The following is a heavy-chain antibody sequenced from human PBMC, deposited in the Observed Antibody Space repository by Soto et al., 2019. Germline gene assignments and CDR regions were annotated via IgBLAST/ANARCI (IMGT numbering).Heavy chain of an antibody. V-gene: IGHV4-31*03. CDR1: GGSISSGGYY. CDR2: IYYSGST. J-gene: IGHJ6*02. Sequence: PSLTCTVSGGSISSGGYYWSLIRQHPGKGLEWIGYIYYSGSTYYNPSLKSRVTISVDTSKNQFSLKLSSVTAADTAVYYCARGSTERYYYYYGMDVRGQGTTVTVSS. CDR3: ARGSTERYYYYYGMDV. D-gene: IGHD4-4*01.